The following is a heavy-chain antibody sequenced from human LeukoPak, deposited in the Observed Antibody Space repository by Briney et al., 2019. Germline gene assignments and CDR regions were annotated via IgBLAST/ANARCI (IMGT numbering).Heavy chain of an antibody. D-gene: IGHD3-16*02. J-gene: IGHJ1*01. Sequence: SETLSLTCAVYGGSFSGYYWSWIRQPPGKGLEWIGEINHSGSTNYNPSLKSRVTISVDTSKNQFSLKLSSVTAADTAVYYCARDRRYDYVWGSYRYRNTQYFQHWGQGTLVTVSS. V-gene: IGHV4-34*01. CDR3: ARDRRYDYVWGSYRYRNTQYFQH. CDR1: GGSFSGYY. CDR2: INHSGST.